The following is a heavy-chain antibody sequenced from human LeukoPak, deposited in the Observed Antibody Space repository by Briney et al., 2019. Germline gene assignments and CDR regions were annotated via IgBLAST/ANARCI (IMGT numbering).Heavy chain of an antibody. Sequence: GASVKVSCKASGYTFTSYAMHWVRQAPGQRLEWMGWINAGNGNTKYSQKFQGRVTITRDTSASTAYMELSSLRSEDTAVYYCARDRGRITMVRGVIPPTGYYYYYGMDVWGQGTTVTVSS. J-gene: IGHJ6*02. CDR1: GYTFTSYA. D-gene: IGHD3-10*01. CDR3: ARDRGRITMVRGVIPPTGYYYYYGMDV. V-gene: IGHV1-3*01. CDR2: INAGNGNT.